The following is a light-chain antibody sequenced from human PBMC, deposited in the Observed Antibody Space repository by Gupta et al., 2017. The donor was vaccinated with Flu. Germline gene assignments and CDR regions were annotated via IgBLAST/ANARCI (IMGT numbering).Light chain of an antibody. CDR2: LGS. V-gene: IGKV2-28*01. J-gene: IGKJ1*01. CDR1: QSPLHSNGYNY. Sequence: QSPLHSNGYNYLDWYLQKPGQSPQLLIYLGSNRASGVPDRFSGSGSGTDFTLKISRVEAEDLGVYYCMQALQTPRTFGQGTKVEIK. CDR3: MQALQTPRT.